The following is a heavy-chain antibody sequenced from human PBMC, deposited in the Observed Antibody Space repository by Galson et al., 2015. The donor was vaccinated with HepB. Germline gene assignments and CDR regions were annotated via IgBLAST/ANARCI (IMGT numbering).Heavy chain of an antibody. CDR1: EFLFSNYV. CDR2: ISPSGDNT. V-gene: IGHV3-23*01. D-gene: IGHD3-10*01. J-gene: IGHJ6*02. Sequence: SLRLSCAASEFLFSNYVMAWVRQAPGQGLEWLAAISPSGDNTKYADSVKGRFSLSRDNSNDMVYLQMNSLRGDDTATYYCAKDGSDSHYSTSRGVFFFYGLDVWGQGTTVTVS. CDR3: AKDGSDSHYSTSRGVFFFYGLDV.